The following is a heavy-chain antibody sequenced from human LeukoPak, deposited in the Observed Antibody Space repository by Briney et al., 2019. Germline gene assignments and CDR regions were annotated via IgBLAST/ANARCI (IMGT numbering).Heavy chain of an antibody. D-gene: IGHD3-22*01. CDR3: ARHINTYYYDSSGNGRAFDI. Sequence: GESLKISCKGSGSSFTSYWIGWVRQMPGKGLEWMGIIYPGDSDTRYSPSFQGQVTISADKSISTAYLQWSSLKASDTAMYYCARHINTYYYDSSGNGRAFDIWGQGTMVTVSS. CDR2: IYPGDSDT. V-gene: IGHV5-51*01. CDR1: GSSFTSYW. J-gene: IGHJ3*02.